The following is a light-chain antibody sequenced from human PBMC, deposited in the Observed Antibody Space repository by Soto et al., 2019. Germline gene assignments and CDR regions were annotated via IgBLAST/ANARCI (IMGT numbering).Light chain of an antibody. CDR3: QQRSLGT. J-gene: IGKJ3*01. CDR1: QSVSGY. Sequence: IRLKQSPATLSLSPGERATLSCRASQSVSGYLVWYQQKPCQAPRLLIYDVSSRATGIPARFSGSGSGTDFTLTISGLEPEDVAVYYCQQRSLGTFGPGTKVDI. V-gene: IGKV3-11*01. CDR2: DVS.